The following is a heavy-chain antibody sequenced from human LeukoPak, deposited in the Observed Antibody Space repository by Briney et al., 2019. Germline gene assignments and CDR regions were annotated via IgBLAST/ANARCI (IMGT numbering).Heavy chain of an antibody. Sequence: ASVKVSCKASGYTFTGYYMHWVRQAPGQGLEWMGWINPNSGGTNYAQKFQGRVTMTRDTSISTAYMELSRLRSDDTAVYYCARSEITIFGVVITPNWFDPWGQGTLVTVSS. V-gene: IGHV1-2*02. CDR3: ARSEITIFGVVITPNWFDP. CDR2: INPNSGGT. J-gene: IGHJ5*02. D-gene: IGHD3-3*01. CDR1: GYTFTGYY.